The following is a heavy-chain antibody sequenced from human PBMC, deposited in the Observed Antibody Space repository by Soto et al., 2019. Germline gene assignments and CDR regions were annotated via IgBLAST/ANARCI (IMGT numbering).Heavy chain of an antibody. Sequence: GGSLRLSCAASGFTFDDYAMHWVRQAPGKGLEWVSGISWNSGSIGYADSVKGRFTISRDNAKNSLYLQMNSLRAEDTALYYCAKDIFPYVLIGGLDYWGQGTLVTVSS. J-gene: IGHJ4*02. CDR1: GFTFDDYA. CDR2: ISWNSGSI. V-gene: IGHV3-9*01. CDR3: AKDIFPYVLIGGLDY. D-gene: IGHD2-8*02.